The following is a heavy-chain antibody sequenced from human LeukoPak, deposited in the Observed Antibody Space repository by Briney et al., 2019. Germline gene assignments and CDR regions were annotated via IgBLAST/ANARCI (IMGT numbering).Heavy chain of an antibody. V-gene: IGHV1-46*01. CDR1: GYTFTSYY. Sequence: GASVKVSCKASGYTFTSYYMHWVRQAPGQGLEWMGIINPSGGSTSYAQKFQGRVTMTRDTSTSTVYMELSSLRSEDTAVYYCARDLLEDYYGSGSYYTTFDYWGQGTLVTVSS. D-gene: IGHD3-10*01. CDR2: INPSGGST. CDR3: ARDLLEDYYGSGSYYTTFDY. J-gene: IGHJ4*02.